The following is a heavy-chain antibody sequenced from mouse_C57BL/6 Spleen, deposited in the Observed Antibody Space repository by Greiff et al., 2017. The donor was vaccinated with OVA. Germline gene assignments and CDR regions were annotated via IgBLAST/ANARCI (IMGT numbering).Heavy chain of an antibody. Sequence: VQLQQPGAELVMPGASVKLSCKASGYTFTSYWMHWVKQRPGQGLEWIGEIDPSDSYTNYNQKFKGKSTLTVDKSSSTAYMQLSSLTSEDSAVYYCARSLGSYWYFDVWGTGTTVTVSS. CDR2: IDPSDSYT. CDR3: ARSLGSYWYFDV. CDR1: GYTFTSYW. V-gene: IGHV1-69*01. D-gene: IGHD6-2*01. J-gene: IGHJ1*03.